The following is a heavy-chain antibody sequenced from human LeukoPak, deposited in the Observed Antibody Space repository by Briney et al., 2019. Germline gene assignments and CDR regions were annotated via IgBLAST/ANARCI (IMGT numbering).Heavy chain of an antibody. J-gene: IGHJ6*02. V-gene: IGHV3-30*02. D-gene: IGHD4-17*01. CDR2: IRYDGSNK. Sequence: GGSLRLSCAASGFTFSSYGMHWVRQAPGKGLEWVAFIRYDGSNKYYADSVKGRFTISRDNSKNTLYLQMNSLRAEDTAVYYCATTTVTSYYYGMDVWGQGTTVTVSS. CDR3: ATTTVTSYYYGMDV. CDR1: GFTFSSYG.